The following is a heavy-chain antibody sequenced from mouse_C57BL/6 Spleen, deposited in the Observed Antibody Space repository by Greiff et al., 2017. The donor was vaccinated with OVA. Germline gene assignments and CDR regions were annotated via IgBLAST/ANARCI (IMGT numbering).Heavy chain of an antibody. V-gene: IGHV5-4*01. CDR1: GFTFSSYA. CDR3: ARGGDYGAWFAY. CDR2: ISDGGSYT. Sequence: EVQVVESGGGLVKPGGSLKLSCAASGFTFSSYAMSWVRQTPEKRLEWVATISDGGSYTYYPDNVKGRFTISRDNAKNNLYLQMSHLKSEDTAMDYCARGGDYGAWFAYWGQGTLVTVSA. D-gene: IGHD1-1*01. J-gene: IGHJ3*01.